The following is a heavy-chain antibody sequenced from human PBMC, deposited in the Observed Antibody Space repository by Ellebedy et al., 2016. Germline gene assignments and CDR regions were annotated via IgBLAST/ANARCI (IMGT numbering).Heavy chain of an antibody. D-gene: IGHD4-23*01. CDR1: GYTFTSYG. CDR2: INSYNGNT. Sequence: VSVKVSCKASGYTFTSYGISWVRQAPGQGLEWMGWINSYNGNTNYAQKLQGRVTMTTDTSATTAYMELRSLGSDDTAVYYCARGVTPTDNDYWGQGTLVTVSS. CDR3: ARGVTPTDNDY. V-gene: IGHV1-18*04. J-gene: IGHJ4*02.